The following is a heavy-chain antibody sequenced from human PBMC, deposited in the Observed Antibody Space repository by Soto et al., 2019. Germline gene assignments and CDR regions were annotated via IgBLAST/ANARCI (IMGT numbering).Heavy chain of an antibody. CDR2: INPNSGGT. J-gene: IGHJ4*02. Sequence: ASVKVSCKASGYTFTGYYMHWVRQAPGQGLEWMGWINPNSGGTNYAQKFQGWVTMTRDTSISTAYMGLGRLRSDDTAVYYGARGLQPNYDSSGYYFDYWGQGTLVTVSS. CDR1: GYTFTGYY. CDR3: ARGLQPNYDSSGYYFDY. D-gene: IGHD3-22*01. V-gene: IGHV1-2*04.